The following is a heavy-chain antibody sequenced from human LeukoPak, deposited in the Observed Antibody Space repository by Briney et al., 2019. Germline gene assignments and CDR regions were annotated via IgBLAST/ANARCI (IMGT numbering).Heavy chain of an antibody. CDR2: ISGSGGST. J-gene: IGHJ3*02. Sequence: GGSLRLSCAASGFTFSSYAMSWVRQAPGKGLEWVSAISGSGGSTYYADSVKGRFTISRDNARNSLYLQMNSLRVEDTAIYYCVREFIIPERAFDIWGQGTLVTVSS. D-gene: IGHD2-2*02. V-gene: IGHV3-23*01. CDR1: GFTFSSYA. CDR3: VREFIIPERAFDI.